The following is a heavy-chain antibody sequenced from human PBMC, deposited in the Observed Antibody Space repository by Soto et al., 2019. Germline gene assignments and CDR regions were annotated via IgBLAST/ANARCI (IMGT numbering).Heavy chain of an antibody. CDR2: IYYSGST. CDR3: ARHTGRVVPDNWFDP. D-gene: IGHD2-2*01. Sequence: QLQLQESGPGLVKPSETLSLTCTVSGGSISSSSYYWGWIRQPPGKGLEWIGSIYYSGSTYYNPSLKSRVTISVDTSKNQFSLKLSSVTAADTAVYYCARHTGRVVPDNWFDPWGQGTLVTVSS. CDR1: GGSISSSSYY. V-gene: IGHV4-39*01. J-gene: IGHJ5*02.